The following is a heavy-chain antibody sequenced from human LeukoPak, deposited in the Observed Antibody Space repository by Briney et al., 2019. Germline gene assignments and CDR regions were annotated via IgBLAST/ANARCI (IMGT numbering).Heavy chain of an antibody. V-gene: IGHV3-21*04. CDR2: ISSSTTYI. Sequence: GGSLRLSCAAPGFSFSTYNMNWVRQAPGKGLEWVSSISSSTTYIYYADSVKGRFTIFRDDAKNSLFLQMNSLRADDTAGYYCAREVIDGNSAWGQGTLVTVSS. J-gene: IGHJ4*02. CDR1: GFSFSTYN. CDR3: AREVIDGNSA. D-gene: IGHD2/OR15-2a*01.